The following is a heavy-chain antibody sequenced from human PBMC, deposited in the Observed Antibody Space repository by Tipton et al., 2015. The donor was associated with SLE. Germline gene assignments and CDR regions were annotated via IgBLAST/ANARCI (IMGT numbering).Heavy chain of an antibody. CDR2: TYYRSKWYN. Sequence: GLVKPSQTLSLTCAISGDSVSRKSAAWNWIRQSPSRGLEWLGRTYYRSKWYNDYATSVKSRITINPDTSKNQFSLHLNSVTPEDTAVYYCARGRRYDYVWGTGAWFDPWGQGTLVTVSS. D-gene: IGHD3-16*01. CDR3: ARGRRYDYVWGTGAWFDP. CDR1: GDSVSRKSAA. J-gene: IGHJ5*02. V-gene: IGHV6-1*01.